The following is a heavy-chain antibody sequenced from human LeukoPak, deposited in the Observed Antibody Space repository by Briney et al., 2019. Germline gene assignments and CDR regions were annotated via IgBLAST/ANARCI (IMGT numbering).Heavy chain of an antibody. J-gene: IGHJ4*02. CDR2: INHRGTT. V-gene: IGHV4-34*01. D-gene: IGHD4-17*01. CDR1: GGSLSGFY. CDR3: ARRLGDYEPFDY. Sequence: SETLSLTCAVYGGSLSGFYWNWIRQPPGKGLEWIGEINHRGTTNYNPSLKSRVTISVGMSKNQFSLKVTSLTAADTAVFYCARRLGDYEPFDYWGQGTPVTVSS.